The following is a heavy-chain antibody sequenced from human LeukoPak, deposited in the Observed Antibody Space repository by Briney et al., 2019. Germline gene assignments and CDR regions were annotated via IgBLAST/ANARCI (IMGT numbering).Heavy chain of an antibody. V-gene: IGHV1-2*03. J-gene: IGHJ4*02. Sequence: LGASVKVSCKASGYTFTGYYIHWVRQAPGQGLEWMGWINPNSGGTNYAQKFQGRVTMTRDTSISTAYMELSRLRSDDTAVYYCARVGGTYDSSGYFDSWGQGTLVTVSS. CDR2: INPNSGGT. D-gene: IGHD3-22*01. CDR3: ARVGGTYDSSGYFDS. CDR1: GYTFTGYY.